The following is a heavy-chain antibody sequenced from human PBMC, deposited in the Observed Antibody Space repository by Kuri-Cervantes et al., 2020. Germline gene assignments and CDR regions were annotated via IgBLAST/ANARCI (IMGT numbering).Heavy chain of an antibody. V-gene: IGHV2-70D*14. J-gene: IGHJ6*03. CDR1: GFSLSTSGMR. D-gene: IGHD5-18*01. CDR3: AREYSYGPSYYYYYYMDV. Sequence: SGPTLVKPTQTLTLTCTFSGFSLSTSGMRVSWIRQPPGKALERLARIDWDDDKFYSTSLKTRLTISKDTSKNQVVLTMTNMDPVDTATYYCAREYSYGPSYYYYYYMDVWGKGTTVTVSS. CDR2: IDWDDDK.